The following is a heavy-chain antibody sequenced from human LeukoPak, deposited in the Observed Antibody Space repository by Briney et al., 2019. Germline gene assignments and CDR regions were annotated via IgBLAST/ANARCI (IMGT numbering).Heavy chain of an antibody. J-gene: IGHJ4*02. CDR3: AREGSDSSGSFFDY. Sequence: PSQTLSLTCAVSGGSISSGGYSWSWIRQPPGKGLEWIGYIYYSGSTYYNPSLKSRVTISVDTSKNQFSLKLSSVTAADTAVYYCAREGSDSSGSFFDYWGQGTLVTVSS. CDR2: IYYSGST. CDR1: GGSISSGGYS. D-gene: IGHD3-22*01. V-gene: IGHV4-30-2*05.